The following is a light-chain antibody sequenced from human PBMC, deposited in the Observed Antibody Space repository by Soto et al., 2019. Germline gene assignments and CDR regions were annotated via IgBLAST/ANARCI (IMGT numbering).Light chain of an antibody. J-gene: IGKJ4*02. CDR1: QTVSSSS. CDR3: QHYDYLLT. Sequence: PGERVHISCRDSQTVSSSSLTWCQPKPGQAPGLLIYGASTRDTAIPARFSGSGSGTAFTLTVSSLQPEDFAVYYCQHYDYLLTFGGGTKVDIK. CDR2: GAS. V-gene: IGKV3D-7*01.